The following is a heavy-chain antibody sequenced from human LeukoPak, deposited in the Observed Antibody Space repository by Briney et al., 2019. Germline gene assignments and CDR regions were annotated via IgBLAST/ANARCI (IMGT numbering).Heavy chain of an antibody. V-gene: IGHV3-74*01. D-gene: IGHD5-18*01. J-gene: IGHJ4*02. CDR3: ARQGYLDFDY. CDR1: GFTFRSYW. Sequence: GGSLRLSCAASGFTFRSYWMHWVRQAPGKGLVWVSRTSSDGSSTSYADSVKGRFTISRDNAKNTLYLQMNSLGAEDTAVYYCARQGYLDFDYWGQGTQVTVSS. CDR2: TSSDGSST.